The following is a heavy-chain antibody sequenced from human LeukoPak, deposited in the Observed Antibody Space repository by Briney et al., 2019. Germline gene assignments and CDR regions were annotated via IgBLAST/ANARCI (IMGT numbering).Heavy chain of an antibody. CDR3: TTEQAITIFGVVIREDY. D-gene: IGHD3-3*01. J-gene: IGHJ4*02. V-gene: IGHV3-15*01. CDR1: GFTFSNAW. CDR2: IKSKTDGGTT. Sequence: GGSLRLSCAASGFTFSNAWMSWVRQAPGKGLEWVVRIKSKTDGGTTEYAAPVKGRFTISRDDSKNTLYLQMNSLKTEDTAVYYCTTEQAITIFGVVIREDYWGQGTLVTVSS.